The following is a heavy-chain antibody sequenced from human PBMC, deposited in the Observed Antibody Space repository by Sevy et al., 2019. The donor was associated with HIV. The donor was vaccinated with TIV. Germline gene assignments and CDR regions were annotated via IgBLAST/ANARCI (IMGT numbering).Heavy chain of an antibody. D-gene: IGHD4-17*01. Sequence: GGSLRLSCAASGFTFSSSAMTWVRQAPGKGLEWVSAITSHGGSTFYADSVKGRFTISRDISQNTLFLQMNSLRAEDTAVYYCAKCMTPVTNQWSFGPWGQGTLVSVSS. CDR2: ITSHGGST. CDR1: GFTFSSSA. V-gene: IGHV3-23*01. CDR3: AKCMTPVTNQWSFGP. J-gene: IGHJ5*02.